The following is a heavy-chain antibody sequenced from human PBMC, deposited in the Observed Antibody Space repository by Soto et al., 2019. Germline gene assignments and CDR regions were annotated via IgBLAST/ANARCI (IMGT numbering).Heavy chain of an antibody. CDR2: ISAYNGNT. D-gene: IGHD1-26*01. CDR1: GYTPTNYD. J-gene: IGHJ4*02. CDR3: ARGLYRRGTYSAFDN. V-gene: IGHV1-18*01. Sequence: QVPLVQSGPEVKKPGASVKVSCKTSGYTPTNYDIGWVRQAPGQGLEYMGWISAYNGNTNYARKLQDRVTLTTDTSTRTAYMVLRSLQSDDTAIYYCARGLYRRGTYSAFDNWGQGTLVTVSS.